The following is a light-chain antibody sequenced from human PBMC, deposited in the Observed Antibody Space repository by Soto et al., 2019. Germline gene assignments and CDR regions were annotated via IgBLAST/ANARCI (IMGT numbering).Light chain of an antibody. CDR3: AQALQAVT. Sequence: DIVLTQSPLSLPVTPGESASISCKASQSLLLSSGNNYLDWYPQKPGQSPQLLIYLGSTRASGVPDRFSGSGSGTDFTLKISTVEAEDVGVYYCAQALQAVTFGGGTKVDIK. CDR2: LGS. J-gene: IGKJ4*01. V-gene: IGKV2-28*01. CDR1: QSLLLSSGNNY.